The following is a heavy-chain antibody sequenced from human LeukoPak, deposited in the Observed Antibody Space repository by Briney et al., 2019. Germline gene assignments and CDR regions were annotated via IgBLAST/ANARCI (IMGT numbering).Heavy chain of an antibody. V-gene: IGHV3-11*05. CDR3: ARETPGYCSSTSCYEDY. D-gene: IGHD2-2*01. J-gene: IGHJ4*02. CDR2: MGGSSSYR. CDR1: GFTLRDYY. Sequence: GGPLRLSCSASGFTLRDYYMSWIREAPGKGLEWVSHMGGSSSYRNYADSVRGRFPISRDGAKNSLYLQMDSLRAEDTAVYYCARETPGYCSSTSCYEDYWGQGTLVTVSS.